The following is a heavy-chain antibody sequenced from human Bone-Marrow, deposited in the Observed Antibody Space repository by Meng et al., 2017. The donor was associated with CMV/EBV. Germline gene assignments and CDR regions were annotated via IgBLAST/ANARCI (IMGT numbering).Heavy chain of an antibody. Sequence: SETLSLTCTVSGGSISSSSYYWGWIRQPPGKGLEWIGSIYYSGSTYYNPSLKSRVTISVDTSKNQFFLKLSSVTATDTAVYYCASVWSGYFDYFDYWGQGTLVTVSS. CDR3: ASVWSGYFDYFDY. V-gene: IGHV4-39*07. D-gene: IGHD3-3*01. CDR1: GGSISSSSYY. J-gene: IGHJ4*02. CDR2: IYYSGST.